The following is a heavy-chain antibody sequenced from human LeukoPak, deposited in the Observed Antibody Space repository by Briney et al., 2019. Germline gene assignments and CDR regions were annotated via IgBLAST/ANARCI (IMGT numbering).Heavy chain of an antibody. V-gene: IGHV3-21*01. CDR1: GFTFSTYT. D-gene: IGHD1-1*01. Sequence: GGSLRLSCAASGFTFSTYTMNRVRQGPGKGLEWVSSISSGSSYIYYADSVKGRFTISRDNAKNSLYLQMNSLRAEDTAVYYCARANDLDYWGQGTLVTVSS. J-gene: IGHJ4*02. CDR3: ARANDLDY. CDR2: ISSGSSYI.